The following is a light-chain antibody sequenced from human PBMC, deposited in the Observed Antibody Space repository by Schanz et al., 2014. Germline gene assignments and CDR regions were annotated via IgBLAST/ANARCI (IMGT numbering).Light chain of an antibody. CDR3: QQYNYWPPFT. Sequence: EIVMTQSPATLSVSPGGRATLSCRASQSVSDNLAWYQQKPGQAPSLLIYGASTRATGIPARFSGSGSGTEFTLTISSLQPEDFATYYCQQYNYWPPFTFGQGTKLEIK. CDR2: GAS. CDR1: QSVSDN. J-gene: IGKJ2*01. V-gene: IGKV3-15*01.